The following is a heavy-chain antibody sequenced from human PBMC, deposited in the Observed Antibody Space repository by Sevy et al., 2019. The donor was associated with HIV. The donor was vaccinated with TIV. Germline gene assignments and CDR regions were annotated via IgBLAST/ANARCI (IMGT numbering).Heavy chain of an antibody. CDR2: ISDTGST. CDR3: AIDVYTNRPLGFDL. V-gene: IGHV4-59*01. J-gene: IGHJ5*02. CDR1: NSSISGYF. Sequence: SETLSLTCIVSNSSISGYFWSWIRQHPGKGLEWIGYISDTGSTNYNPSLKSRVTISVDTSKNQFSLRLSSVTAADTALYDCAIDVYTNRPLGFDLWGQGTLVTVSS. D-gene: IGHD4-4*01.